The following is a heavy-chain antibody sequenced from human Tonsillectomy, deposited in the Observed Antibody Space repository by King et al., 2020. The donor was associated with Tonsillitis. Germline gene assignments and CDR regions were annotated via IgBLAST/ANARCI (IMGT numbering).Heavy chain of an antibody. J-gene: IGHJ6*02. CDR1: GYSFTSYW. Sequence: QLVQSGAEVKKPGESLKISCKASGYSFTSYWIGWVRQMPGKGLEWMGIIYPGDSDTRYGPSFQGQVTISADKYTSTAYLQWSSLKISDTAMYYCARSRDRYHYSYYYGMDVWGQGTTVTVSS. V-gene: IGHV5-51*01. CDR2: IYPGDSDT. D-gene: IGHD1-1*01. CDR3: ARSRDRYHYSYYYGMDV.